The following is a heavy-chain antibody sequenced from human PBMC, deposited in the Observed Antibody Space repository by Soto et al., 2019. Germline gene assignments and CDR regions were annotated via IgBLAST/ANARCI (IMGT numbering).Heavy chain of an antibody. CDR3: AKDAAYYFDY. V-gene: IGHV3-9*01. Sequence: GGSLRLSCAASGFTFDDYAMHWVRQAPGKGLEWVSGISWGSGSIDYADSVEGRFTISRDNAKNSLYLQMNSLRAEDTALYYCAKDAAYYFDYWGQGTLVTVSS. D-gene: IGHD6-25*01. J-gene: IGHJ4*02. CDR1: GFTFDDYA. CDR2: ISWGSGSI.